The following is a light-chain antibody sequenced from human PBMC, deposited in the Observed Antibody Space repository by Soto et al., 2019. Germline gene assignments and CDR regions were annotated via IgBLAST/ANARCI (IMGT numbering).Light chain of an antibody. Sequence: QSVLTQPPSVSGSPGQSVAISCTGTSSDVGSYNRVSWYQQPPGAAPTLMIYEVSNRPSGVPDRFSGSKSGNTASLTISGLQAEDVADYDCNSYTGSSTYVFGSGTKVTV. V-gene: IGLV2-18*02. CDR3: NSYTGSSTYV. CDR2: EVS. CDR1: SSDVGSYNR. J-gene: IGLJ1*01.